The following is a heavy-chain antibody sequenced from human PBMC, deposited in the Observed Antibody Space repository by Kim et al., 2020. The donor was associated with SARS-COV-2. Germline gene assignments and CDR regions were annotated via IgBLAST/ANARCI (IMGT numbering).Heavy chain of an antibody. D-gene: IGHD5-18*01. CDR1: GFTFGGHD. Sequence: GGSLRLSCAASGFTFGGHDMHWVRQGSGKGLEWVSAIGTAGETFYSGSVKGRFIISRENGRNSLFLQMDSLKVGDTAVYYCARGIHQWLGVDVWGQGTTVNV. J-gene: IGHJ6*02. CDR2: IGTAGET. V-gene: IGHV3-13*04. CDR3: ARGIHQWLGVDV.